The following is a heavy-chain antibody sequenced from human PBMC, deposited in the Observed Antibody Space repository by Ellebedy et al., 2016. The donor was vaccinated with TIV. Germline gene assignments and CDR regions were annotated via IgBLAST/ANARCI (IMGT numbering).Heavy chain of an antibody. CDR3: ARAGGSTGYPLDY. Sequence: AASVKVSCKASGYMFSGYGFNWARQAPGQGLEWLGWISAYNGHRLYAQSLQGRVTMTTDTSTSTAYMELRSLRSDDTAKYYCARAGGSTGYPLDYWGQGTLVTVSS. CDR1: GYMFSGYG. V-gene: IGHV1-18*01. D-gene: IGHD5-18*01. CDR2: ISAYNGHR. J-gene: IGHJ4*02.